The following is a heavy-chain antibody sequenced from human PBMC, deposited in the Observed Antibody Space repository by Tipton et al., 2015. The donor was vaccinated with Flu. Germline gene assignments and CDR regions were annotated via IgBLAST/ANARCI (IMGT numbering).Heavy chain of an antibody. CDR2: IYYSGTT. D-gene: IGHD3-9*01. J-gene: IGHJ5*02. V-gene: IGHV4-39*07. CDR3: AKEGSYNILTNYYNKGVDP. CDR1: GGSISSYTYY. Sequence: TLSLTCTVSGGSISSYTYYWGWFRQSPGTGLEWIGSIYYSGTTYYNPSLKSRVTMSIDTSKNQFSLKVTSVTAADTALYYCAKEGSYNILTNYYNKGVDPWGQGTLVIVSS.